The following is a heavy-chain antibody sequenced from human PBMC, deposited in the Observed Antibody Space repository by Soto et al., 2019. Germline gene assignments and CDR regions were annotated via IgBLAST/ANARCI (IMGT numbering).Heavy chain of an antibody. V-gene: IGHV3-33*01. CDR2: IWYDGSNK. Sequence: GGSLRLSCAASGFTFSSYGMHWVRQAPGKGLEWVAVIWYDGSNKYYADSVKGRFTISRDNSKNTLYLQMNSLRAEDTAVYYCARGGFDIVVVPAAATTDFDYWGQGTLVTVSS. D-gene: IGHD2-2*01. CDR3: ARGGFDIVVVPAAATTDFDY. J-gene: IGHJ4*02. CDR1: GFTFSSYG.